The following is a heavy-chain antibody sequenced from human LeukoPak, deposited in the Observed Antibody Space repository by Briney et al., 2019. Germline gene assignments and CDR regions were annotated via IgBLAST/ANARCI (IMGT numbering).Heavy chain of an antibody. J-gene: IGHJ3*02. CDR3: AKDQGDYYDSSGYYLDAFDI. D-gene: IGHD3-22*01. Sequence: GASLRLSCAASGFTFSSYAMSWVRQAPGKGLEWVSAISGSGGSTYYADSVKGRFTISRDNSKNTLYLQMNSLRAEDTAVCYCAKDQGDYYDSSGYYLDAFDIWGQGTMVTVSS. V-gene: IGHV3-23*01. CDR2: ISGSGGST. CDR1: GFTFSSYA.